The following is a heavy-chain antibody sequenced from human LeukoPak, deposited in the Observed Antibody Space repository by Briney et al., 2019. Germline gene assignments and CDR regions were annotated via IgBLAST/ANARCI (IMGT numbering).Heavy chain of an antibody. D-gene: IGHD3-16*02. V-gene: IGHV1-18*01. CDR3: ARDADYDYVWGSYRLTPKFDY. CDR2: ISAYNGNT. Sequence: GASVKVSCKASGYTFTSYGISWVRQAPGRGLEWMGWISAYNGNTNYAQKLQGRVTMTTDTSTSTAYMELRSLRSDDTAVYYCARDADYDYVWGSYRLTPKFDYWGQGTLVTVSS. J-gene: IGHJ4*02. CDR1: GYTFTSYG.